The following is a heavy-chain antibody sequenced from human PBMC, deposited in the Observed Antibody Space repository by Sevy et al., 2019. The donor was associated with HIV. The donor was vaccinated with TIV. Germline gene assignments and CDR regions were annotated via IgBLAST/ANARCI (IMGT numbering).Heavy chain of an antibody. V-gene: IGHV1-2*02. CDR3: ARDPLPRLRLGELFGY. CDR1: GYTFTGYY. Sequence: ASVKVSCKASGYTFTGYYMHWVRQAPGQGLEWMGWINPNSGGTNYAQKFQGRVTMTRDTSISTAYMELGRLSSDDTAVYYCARDPLPRLRLGELFGYWGQGTLVTVSS. D-gene: IGHD3-16*01. J-gene: IGHJ4*02. CDR2: INPNSGGT.